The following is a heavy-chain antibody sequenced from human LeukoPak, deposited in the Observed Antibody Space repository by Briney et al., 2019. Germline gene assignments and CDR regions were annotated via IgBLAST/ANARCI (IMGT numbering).Heavy chain of an antibody. CDR1: GFTFSSYE. CDR2: ISSSGSTI. V-gene: IGHV3-48*03. CDR3: ARDKSGGATSFDY. J-gene: IGHJ4*02. Sequence: QPGGSLRLSCAASGFTFSSYEMNWVRQAPGKGLEWVSYISSSGSTIYYADSVKGRFTISRDNTKNSLYLQMNSLRAEDTAVYYCARDKSGGATSFDYWGQGTLVTVSS. D-gene: IGHD1-26*01.